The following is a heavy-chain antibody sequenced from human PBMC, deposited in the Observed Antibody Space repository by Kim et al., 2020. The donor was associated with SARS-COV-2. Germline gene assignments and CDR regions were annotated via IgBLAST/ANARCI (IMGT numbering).Heavy chain of an antibody. J-gene: IGHJ3*02. CDR3: ARGRKQLGAFDI. Sequence: YAVAVKSRITINPDTSKNQFSLQLNSVTPEDTAVYYCARGRKQLGAFDIWGQGTMVTVSS. D-gene: IGHD6-6*01. V-gene: IGHV6-1*01.